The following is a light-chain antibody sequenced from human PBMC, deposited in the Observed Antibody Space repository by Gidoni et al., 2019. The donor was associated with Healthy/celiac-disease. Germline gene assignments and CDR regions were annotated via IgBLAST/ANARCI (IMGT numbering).Light chain of an antibody. V-gene: IGKV2D-29*01. CDR1: QSLLHSDGKTY. J-gene: IGKJ2*01. CDR3: MQSIQFPYT. CDR2: EVF. Sequence: DIVMTQTPLSLSVTPGQSASIPCKFSQSLLHSDGKTYLYWYLQRPGRPPQLLIYEVFNRFSGVPDRFRASGSGTDFTLKISRVEAEDVGVYYCMQSIQFPYTFGQGTKLEIK.